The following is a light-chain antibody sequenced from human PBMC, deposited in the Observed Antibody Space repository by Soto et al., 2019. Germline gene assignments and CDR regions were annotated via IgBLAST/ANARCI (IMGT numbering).Light chain of an antibody. CDR1: SSDVGGYNY. Sequence: QSALTQPRSVSGSPGQSVTISCTGTSSDVGGYNYVSWYQQHPGKAPKVIIYDVSERPSGVPDRFSGSKSGNTASLTISGLQAEDEADYYCSSYTGSRALFGGGTKVTVL. CDR2: DVS. J-gene: IGLJ2*01. V-gene: IGLV2-11*01. CDR3: SSYTGSRAL.